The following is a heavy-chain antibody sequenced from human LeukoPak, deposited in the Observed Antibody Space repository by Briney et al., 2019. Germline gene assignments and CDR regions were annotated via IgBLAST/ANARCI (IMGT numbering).Heavy chain of an antibody. CDR2: ISGSGGPP. J-gene: IGHJ4*02. Sequence: GGSLRLSCGTSGFTFSSYGRSWGRQAGGKVLEMGWIISGSGGPPSSPDSVKGRFIISSENSKNTLYLQMNRLRADATAVYHCAKRVSTSGVYLAPDFDYWGQGNLVTVSS. CDR3: AKRVSTSGVYLAPDFDY. D-gene: IGHD6-13*01. CDR1: GFTFSSYG. V-gene: IGHV3-23*01.